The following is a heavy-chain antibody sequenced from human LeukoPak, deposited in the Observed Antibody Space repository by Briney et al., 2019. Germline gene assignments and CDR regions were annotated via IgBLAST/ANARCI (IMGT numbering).Heavy chain of an antibody. CDR1: GFTFSSYS. V-gene: IGHV3-21*01. CDR3: ARETPHNYYYYGIDV. CDR2: ISSSSSYI. J-gene: IGHJ6*02. Sequence: PGGSLRLSCAASGFTFSSYSMNWVRQAPGKGLEWVSSISSSSSYIYYADSVKGRFTISRDNAKNSLYLQMNSLRAEDTAVYYCARETPHNYYYYGIDVWGQGTTVTVSS.